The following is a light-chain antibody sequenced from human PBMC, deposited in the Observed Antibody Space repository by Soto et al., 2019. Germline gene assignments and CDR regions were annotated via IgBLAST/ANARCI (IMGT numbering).Light chain of an antibody. CDR1: QSVAGY. CDR3: QQRGNWPPT. V-gene: IGKV3-11*01. J-gene: IGKJ3*01. CDR2: DAF. Sequence: EIVLTQSPATLSLSPGESVTLSCRASQSVAGYLAWYQQKPGQAPRLLIYDAFSRATGIPARFSGTGSGTDFTLTTSSLEPEDFAVYFCQQRGNWPPTFGPGTKVDIK.